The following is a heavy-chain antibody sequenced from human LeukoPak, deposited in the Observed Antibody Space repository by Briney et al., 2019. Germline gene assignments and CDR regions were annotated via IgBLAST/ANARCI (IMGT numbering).Heavy chain of an antibody. CDR1: GFTFSSYG. CDR2: IRYDGSNK. J-gene: IGHJ4*02. Sequence: SGGSLRLSCAASGFTFSSYGMHWVRQAPGKGLEWVAFIRYDGSNKYYADSVKGRFTISRDNSKNTLHLQMNSLRAEDTAVYYCAKSGSGWYQGGSDFDYWGQGTLVTVSS. V-gene: IGHV3-30*02. CDR3: AKSGSGWYQGGSDFDY. D-gene: IGHD6-19*01.